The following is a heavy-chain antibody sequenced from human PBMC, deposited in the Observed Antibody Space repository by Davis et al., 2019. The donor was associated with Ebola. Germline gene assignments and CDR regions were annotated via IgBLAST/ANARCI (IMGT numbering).Heavy chain of an antibody. J-gene: IGHJ4*02. D-gene: IGHD6-19*01. CDR3: ARDSRIAVAGTSMYFDY. CDR2: ISAYNGNT. CDR1: GYTFTSYG. V-gene: IGHV1-18*01. Sequence: AASVKVSCKASGYTFTSYGISWVRPAPGQGLDWLGWISAYNGNTNYPQKLQDRVTMTTDTSTSTVYMELSSLRSEDTAVYYCARDSRIAVAGTSMYFDYWGQGTLVTVSS.